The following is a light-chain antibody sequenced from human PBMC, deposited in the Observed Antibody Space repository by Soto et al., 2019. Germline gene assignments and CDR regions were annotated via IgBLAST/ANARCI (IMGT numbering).Light chain of an antibody. V-gene: IGLV1-44*01. CDR2: SSN. CDR1: SSNIGSHT. CDR3: AAWDGSLNGVV. J-gene: IGLJ2*01. Sequence: QSVLTQPPSASGTPGQRVTIPCSGSSSNIGSHTVNWYQQLPGTAPKLLVHSSNQRPSGVPDRFSGSKSGTSASLAISGLQSEDEADYYCAAWDGSLNGVVFGGGTKLTVL.